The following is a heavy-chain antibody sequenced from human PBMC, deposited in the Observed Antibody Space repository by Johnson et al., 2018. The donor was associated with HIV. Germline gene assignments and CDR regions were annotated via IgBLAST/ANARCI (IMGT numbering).Heavy chain of an antibody. CDR2: MWYDGSNK. J-gene: IGHJ3*02. CDR1: GFTFDDYG. V-gene: IGHV3-33*06. Sequence: QVQLVESGGGVVRPGGSLRLSCAASGFTFDDYGMTWVRQAPGKGLEWVAAMWYDGSNKYYADSVKGRFTISRDNSKNTLYLQMNSLRVEDTAVYYCAKDQWSSSWTNDAFDIWGQGTKVSVSS. CDR3: AKDQWSSSWTNDAFDI. D-gene: IGHD6-13*01.